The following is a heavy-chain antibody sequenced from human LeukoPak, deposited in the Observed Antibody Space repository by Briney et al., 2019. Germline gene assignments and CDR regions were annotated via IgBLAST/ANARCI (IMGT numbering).Heavy chain of an antibody. CDR2: ISSSGSTI. CDR3: AREYYDILTGPRYYFDY. CDR1: GFTFSSYE. Sequence: GGSLRLSCAASGFTFSSYEMNWVRQAPGKGLEWVSYISSSGSTIYYADSVKGRFTISRDNAKNSLYLQMNSLRAEDTAVYYCAREYYDILTGPRYYFDYWGQGTLVTVSS. J-gene: IGHJ4*02. V-gene: IGHV3-48*03. D-gene: IGHD3-9*01.